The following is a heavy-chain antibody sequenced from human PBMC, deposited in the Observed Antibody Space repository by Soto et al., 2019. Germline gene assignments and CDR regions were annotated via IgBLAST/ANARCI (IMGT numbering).Heavy chain of an antibody. CDR2: IYYNRRT. V-gene: IGHV4-59*01. CDR3: ARGAEWFWGRMAV. Sequence: QVQLQESGPGLVKPSETLSLTCTVSGGSISSYYLTWIRQPPGKGLEWIGYIYYNRRTNYNPSLKSRFTISLDTSKNQFSLTLSSLPAADTAVYYCARGAEWFWGRMAVWGQGTTVTVSS. CDR1: GGSISSYY. D-gene: IGHD3-10*01. J-gene: IGHJ6*02.